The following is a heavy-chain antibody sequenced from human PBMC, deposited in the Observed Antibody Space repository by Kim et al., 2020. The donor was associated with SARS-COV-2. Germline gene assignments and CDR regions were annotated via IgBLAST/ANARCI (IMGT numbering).Heavy chain of an antibody. V-gene: IGHV3-7*04. J-gene: IGHJ4*02. Sequence: KGRFTISRDNAKNSLYQQMNSLRAEDTAVYYCARARARITIFGVVPPGFDYWGQGTLVTVSS. CDR3: ARARARITIFGVVPPGFDY. D-gene: IGHD3-3*01.